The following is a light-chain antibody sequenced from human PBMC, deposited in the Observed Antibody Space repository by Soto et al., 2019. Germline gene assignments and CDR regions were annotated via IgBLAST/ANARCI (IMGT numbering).Light chain of an antibody. CDR2: AVS. CDR1: SSDVGGYKY. V-gene: IGLV2-14*01. CDR3: SSYTTSSTLV. Sequence: QSALTQPASVSGSPGQSINVSCTGTSSDVGGYKYVSWYQHHPGRAPKLMIYAVSNRPSGVSHRFSGSKSGNTASLTISGLQPEDEADYYCSSYTTSSTLVFGTGTKLTVL. J-gene: IGLJ1*01.